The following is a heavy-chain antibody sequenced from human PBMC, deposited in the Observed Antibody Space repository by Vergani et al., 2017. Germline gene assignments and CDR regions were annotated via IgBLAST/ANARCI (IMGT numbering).Heavy chain of an antibody. D-gene: IGHD3-10*01. CDR2: INNSGST. J-gene: IGHJ6*02. CDR1: GGSFSGYY. Sequence: QVQLQQWGAGLLKPSETLSLTCAVYGGSFSGYYWSWIRQPPGKGLEWIGEINNSGSTNYNPSLKSRVTISVDTSKNQFSLKLSSVPAADTAVYDCARGRSRFYGSGRIYYYYGMDVWGQGTTVTVSS. V-gene: IGHV4-34*01. CDR3: ARGRSRFYGSGRIYYYYGMDV.